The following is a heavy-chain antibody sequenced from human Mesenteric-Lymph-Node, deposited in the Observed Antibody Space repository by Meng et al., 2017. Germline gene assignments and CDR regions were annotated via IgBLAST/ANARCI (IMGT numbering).Heavy chain of an antibody. V-gene: IGHV3-30*04. D-gene: IGHD1-20*01. J-gene: IGHJ4*02. CDR3: AQDLNWRTY. CDR2: ISYDGSNK. CDR1: GFTFSSYA. Sequence: GESLKISCAASGFTFSSYAMHWVRQAPGKGLEWVAVISYDGSNKYYADSVKGRFTISRDDAKNSLYLQMNSLRAEDTAVYYCAQDLNWRTYWGQGALVTVSS.